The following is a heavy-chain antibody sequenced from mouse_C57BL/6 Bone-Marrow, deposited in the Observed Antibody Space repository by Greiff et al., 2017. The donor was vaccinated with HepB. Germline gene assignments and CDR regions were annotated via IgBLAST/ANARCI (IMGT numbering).Heavy chain of an antibody. CDR1: GYSFTGYY. D-gene: IGHD1-1*01. J-gene: IGHJ3*01. V-gene: IGHV1-42*01. CDR3: ARGNYYGRGFAY. Sequence: EVKLQESGPELVKPGASVKISCKASGYSFTGYYMNWVKQSPEKSLEWIGEINPSTGGTTYNQKFKAKATLTVDKSSSTAYMQLKSLTSEDSAVYYCARGNYYGRGFAYWGQGTLVTVSA. CDR2: INPSTGGT.